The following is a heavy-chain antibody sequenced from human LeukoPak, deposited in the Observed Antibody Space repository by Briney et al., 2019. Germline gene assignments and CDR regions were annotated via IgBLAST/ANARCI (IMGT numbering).Heavy chain of an antibody. V-gene: IGHV4-61*02. Sequence: SQTLSLTCTVSGGSISSGSYYWSWIRQPAGEGLQWIGRIYTSGITKYNPSLKSRVSISVDTSKNQFSLKLRSVTAADTAVYYCARVVPGYSYGFPDYWGQGTLVTVSS. CDR1: GGSISSGSYY. D-gene: IGHD5-18*01. CDR3: ARVVPGYSYGFPDY. J-gene: IGHJ4*02. CDR2: IYTSGIT.